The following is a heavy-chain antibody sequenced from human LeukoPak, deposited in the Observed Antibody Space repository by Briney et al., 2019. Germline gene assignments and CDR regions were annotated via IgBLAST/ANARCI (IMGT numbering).Heavy chain of an antibody. Sequence: PSETLSLTCTVSGGSISGYYWTWIRQPPGKGLEWIGQIYYNGKADYNPSLESRITISVDTSKNKISLKLHSVTAADTAIYYCAKFGADYDMYVWGQGITVAVSS. J-gene: IGHJ6*02. CDR2: IYYNGKA. D-gene: IGHD3-16*01. CDR1: GGSISGYY. V-gene: IGHV4-59*01. CDR3: AKFGADYDMYV.